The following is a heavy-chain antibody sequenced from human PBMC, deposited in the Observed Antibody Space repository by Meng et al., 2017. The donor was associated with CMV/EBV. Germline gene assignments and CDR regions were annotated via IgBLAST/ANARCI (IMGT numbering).Heavy chain of an antibody. Sequence: ASVKVSCLASGYTFTSYYMHWVRQAPGQGLEWMGIINPSGGSTSYAQKFQGRVTMTRDTSTSTDYMELSSLRSEDTPVYYCARGDYSGYDRPGYGMDVWGQGTTVTVSS. D-gene: IGHD5-12*01. J-gene: IGHJ6*02. CDR3: ARGDYSGYDRPGYGMDV. CDR1: GYTFTSYY. CDR2: INPSGGST. V-gene: IGHV1-46*01.